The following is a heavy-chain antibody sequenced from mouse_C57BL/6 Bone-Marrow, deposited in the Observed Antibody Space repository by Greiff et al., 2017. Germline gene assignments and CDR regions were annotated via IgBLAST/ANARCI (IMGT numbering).Heavy chain of an antibody. V-gene: IGHV14-4*01. CDR3: TVVVFDD. CDR1: GFNIKDDY. J-gene: IGHJ2*01. CDR2: IDPENGDT. D-gene: IGHD1-1*01. Sequence: EVQLQQSGAELVRPGASVKLSCTASGFNIKDDYMHWVKQRPEQGLEWIGWIDPENGDTEYASKFQGKATITADTSSNTAYLQLSSLTSEDTAVYYCTVVVFDDWGKGTTLTVSS.